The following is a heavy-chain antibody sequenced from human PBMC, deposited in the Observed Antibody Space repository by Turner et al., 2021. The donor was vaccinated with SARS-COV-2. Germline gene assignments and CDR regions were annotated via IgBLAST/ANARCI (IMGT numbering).Heavy chain of an antibody. CDR2: ISSSGSTI. D-gene: IGHD3-22*01. J-gene: IGHJ5*02. V-gene: IGHV3-48*03. CDR3: ASQIHGGYYSNWFDP. CDR1: GFTFSSYE. Sequence: EVQLVESGGGLVKPGGSLRLSCAASGFTFSSYEMNWVRQAPGKGLEWVSYISSSGSTIYYADSVKGRFTISRDNAKNSLYLQMNSLRAEDTAVYYCASQIHGGYYSNWFDPWGQGTLVTVSS.